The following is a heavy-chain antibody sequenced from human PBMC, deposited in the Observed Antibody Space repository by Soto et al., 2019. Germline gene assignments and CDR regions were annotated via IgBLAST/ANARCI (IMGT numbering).Heavy chain of an antibody. CDR3: AREVGYGDFSAALLD. J-gene: IGHJ4*02. Sequence: ASVKVSCKASGGTFSSHSINWVRQAPGQGLEWMGGIITLFGTSNYAQNFQGRVTITADQSTSTAYMELNSLTSDDTAVYYCAREVGYGDFSAALLDWGQGTLVTVSS. D-gene: IGHD2-21*02. V-gene: IGHV1-69*13. CDR1: GGTFSSHS. CDR2: IITLFGTS.